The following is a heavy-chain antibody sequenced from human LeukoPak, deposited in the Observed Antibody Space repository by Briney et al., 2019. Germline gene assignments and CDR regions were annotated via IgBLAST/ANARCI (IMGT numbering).Heavy chain of an antibody. CDR1: GGTFSSYA. V-gene: IGHV1-69*13. Sequence: SVKVSCKASGGTFSSYAISWVRQAPGQGLEWMGGIIPIFGTANYAQRFQGRVTITADESTSTAYMELSSLRSEDTAVYYCARAMDYGDYYYYGMDVWGQGTTVTVSS. D-gene: IGHD4-17*01. CDR3: ARAMDYGDYYYYGMDV. J-gene: IGHJ6*02. CDR2: IIPIFGTA.